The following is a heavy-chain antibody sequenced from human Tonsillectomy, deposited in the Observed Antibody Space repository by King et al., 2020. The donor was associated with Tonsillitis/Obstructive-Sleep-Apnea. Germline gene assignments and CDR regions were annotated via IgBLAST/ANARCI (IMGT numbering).Heavy chain of an antibody. Sequence: VQVLESGGGLVQPGGSLRLSCAASGFTFSSYAMSWVRQPPGEGLEWVSGISGRGGSTNYADSVKGRFTISRDNSKNTLFLQMNSLRAEDTALYYCAKHTQGAYYYYYMDVWGKGTTVTVSS. J-gene: IGHJ6*03. D-gene: IGHD5-18*01. V-gene: IGHV3-23*01. CDR1: GFTFSSYA. CDR3: AKHTQGAYYYYYMDV. CDR2: ISGRGGST.